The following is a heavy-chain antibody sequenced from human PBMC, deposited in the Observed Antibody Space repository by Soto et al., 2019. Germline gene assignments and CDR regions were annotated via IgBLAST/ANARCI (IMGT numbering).Heavy chain of an antibody. CDR3: AREAQDYYFDY. D-gene: IGHD6-6*01. V-gene: IGHV4-59*01. J-gene: IGHJ4*02. CDR2: VAYSGST. Sequence: QEQLQESGPGLVKPSETLTLSCTVSPGSISSSYWSWIRQPPVKGLEWIGHVAYSGSTKYNPSLKGRGSISVSSSKRQFSLRLRSVTAADTAVYYCAREAQDYYFDYWGQGILVTVSS. CDR1: PGSISSSY.